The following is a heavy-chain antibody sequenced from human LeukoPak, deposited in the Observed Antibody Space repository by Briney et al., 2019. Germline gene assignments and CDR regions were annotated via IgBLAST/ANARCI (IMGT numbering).Heavy chain of an antibody. Sequence: GGSLRLSCAASAFTFSSYWMHWVRQAPGKGLVWVSRINSDGSSTSYADSVKGRFTISRDNAKNTLYLQMNSLRAEDTAMYFCARGSDCSGGSCYSYWYFDLWGRGTLVTVSS. CDR3: ARGSDCSGGSCYSYWYFDL. J-gene: IGHJ2*01. CDR1: AFTFSSYW. V-gene: IGHV3-74*01. CDR2: INSDGSST. D-gene: IGHD2-15*01.